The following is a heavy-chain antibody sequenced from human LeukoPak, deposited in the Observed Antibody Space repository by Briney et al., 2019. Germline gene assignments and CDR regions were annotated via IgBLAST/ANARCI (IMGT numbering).Heavy chain of an antibody. J-gene: IGHJ3*02. CDR3: ARRSGVDDAFDI. V-gene: IGHV1-69*13. Sequence: GASVKVSCKASGYTFTSYGISWVRQAPGQGLEWMGGIIPIFGTANYAQKFQGRVTITADESTSTAYMELSSLRSEDTAVYYCARRSGVDDAFDIWGQGTMVTVSS. CDR1: GYTFTSYG. CDR2: IIPIFGTA. D-gene: IGHD3-3*01.